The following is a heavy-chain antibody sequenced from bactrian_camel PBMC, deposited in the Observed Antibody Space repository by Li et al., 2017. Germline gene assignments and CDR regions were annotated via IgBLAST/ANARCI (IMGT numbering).Heavy chain of an antibody. Sequence: HVQLVESGGGSVQAGGSLRLSCTASGYIFSNCGMGWYRQAPGKERGAVSCMSWNGGSTYYVESVKGRFTISRDNAKNMVYLQMDSLKPEDTAMYYCAAAAVGWYLGLREAEYGYWGRGTQVTVS. CDR1: GYIFSNCG. CDR2: MSWNGGST. V-gene: IGHV3S60*01. J-gene: IGHJ4*01. CDR3: AAAAVGWYLGLREAEYGY. D-gene: IGHD2*01.